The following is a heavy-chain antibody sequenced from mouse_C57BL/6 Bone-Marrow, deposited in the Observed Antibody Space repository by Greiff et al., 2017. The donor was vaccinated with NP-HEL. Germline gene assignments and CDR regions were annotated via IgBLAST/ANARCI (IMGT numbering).Heavy chain of an antibody. J-gene: IGHJ4*01. V-gene: IGHV2-5*01. CDR3: AKKGYYGNYFYAMDY. CDR1: GFSLTSYG. CDR2: IWRGGST. Sequence: VQLQESGPGLVQPSQSLSITCTVSGFSLTSYGVHWVRQSPGKGLEWLGVIWRGGSTDYNAAFMSRLSITKDNSKRQVFFKMNSLQAEDTAIYYWAKKGYYGNYFYAMDYWGQGTSVTVSS. D-gene: IGHD2-1*01.